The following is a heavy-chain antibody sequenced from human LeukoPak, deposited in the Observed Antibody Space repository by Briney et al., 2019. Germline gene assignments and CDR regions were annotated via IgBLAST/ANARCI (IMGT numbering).Heavy chain of an antibody. V-gene: IGHV1-18*01. Sequence: ASVKVSCKASGYTFTSYGISWVRQAPGQGLEWMGWISAYNGNTNYAQKLQGRVTMTTDTSTSTAYMEQRSLRSDDTAVYYCARDLTMVRGVIILAYNWFDPWGQGTLVTVSS. D-gene: IGHD3-10*01. CDR3: ARDLTMVRGVIILAYNWFDP. CDR2: ISAYNGNT. CDR1: GYTFTSYG. J-gene: IGHJ5*02.